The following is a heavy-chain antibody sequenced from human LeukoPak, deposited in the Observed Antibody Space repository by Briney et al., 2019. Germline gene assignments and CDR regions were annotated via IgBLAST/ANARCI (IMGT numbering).Heavy chain of an antibody. CDR2: ISGSGGST. CDR3: ARDLRNYDFWSGYAYYYYGMDV. CDR1: GFTFSSYA. J-gene: IGHJ6*02. V-gene: IGHV3-23*01. D-gene: IGHD3-3*01. Sequence: GGSLRLSCAASGFTFSSYAMSWVRQAPGKGLEWVSAISGSGGSTYYADSVKGRFTISRDNSKNTLYLQMNSLRAEDTAVYYCARDLRNYDFWSGYAYYYYGMDVWGQGTTVTVSS.